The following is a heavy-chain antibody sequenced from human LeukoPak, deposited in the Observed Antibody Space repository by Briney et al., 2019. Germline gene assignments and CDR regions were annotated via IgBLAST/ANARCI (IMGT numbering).Heavy chain of an antibody. Sequence: GGSLRLSCAASGFTFSSYGMHWVRQAPGKGLEWVAFIRYDGSNKYYADSVKGRFTISRDNSKNTLYLQMNSLRAEDTAVYYCAKSGLLLRYFDWLSYPHYFGYMDVWGKGTTVTVSS. D-gene: IGHD3-9*01. V-gene: IGHV3-30*02. J-gene: IGHJ6*03. CDR3: AKSGLLLRYFDWLSYPHYFGYMDV. CDR2: IRYDGSNK. CDR1: GFTFSSYG.